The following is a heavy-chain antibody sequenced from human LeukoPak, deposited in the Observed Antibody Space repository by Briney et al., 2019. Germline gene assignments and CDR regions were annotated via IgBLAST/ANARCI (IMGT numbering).Heavy chain of an antibody. D-gene: IGHD6-19*01. CDR1: GFTGFPFGSYS. Sequence: PGGSLRLSCAASGFTGFPFGSYSMNWVRQAPGKGLAWVSSITSTSTYIYYADSVKGRFTISRDNAKNSLYLQMTSLRAEDTAVYYCARVLSGGSSFDYWGQGTLVTVSS. J-gene: IGHJ4*02. V-gene: IGHV3-21*01. CDR3: ARVLSGGSSFDY. CDR2: ITSTSTYI.